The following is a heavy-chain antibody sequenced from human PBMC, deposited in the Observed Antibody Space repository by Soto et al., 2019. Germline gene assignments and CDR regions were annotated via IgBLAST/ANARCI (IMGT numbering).Heavy chain of an antibody. CDR1: GYTFTSYG. CDR3: ARGHVDTAMVLNPGLFDY. CDR2: ISAYNGNT. V-gene: IGHV1-18*01. J-gene: IGHJ4*02. Sequence: AAVKVSCKASGYTFTSYGISLVRQAPRQGLEWMGWISAYNGNTNYAQKLQGRVTMTTDTSTSTAYMELRSLRSDDTAVYYCARGHVDTAMVLNPGLFDYWGQGTLVTVSS. D-gene: IGHD5-18*01.